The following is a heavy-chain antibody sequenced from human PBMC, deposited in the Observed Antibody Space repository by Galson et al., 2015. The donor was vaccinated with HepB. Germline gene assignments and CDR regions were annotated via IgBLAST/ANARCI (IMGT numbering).Heavy chain of an antibody. Sequence: SLRLSCAASGFTFSSYAMTWVRQAPGKGLEWVSGISDGGMTYFADSVKGRFTISRDNSKNTLYLQMNNLRAEDTDLYYCARWGRAPRKDPFDHWGQGTLVTVSS. CDR1: GFTFSSYA. D-gene: IGHD1-26*01. V-gene: IGHV3-23*01. CDR2: ISDGGMT. J-gene: IGHJ4*02. CDR3: ARWGRAPRKDPFDH.